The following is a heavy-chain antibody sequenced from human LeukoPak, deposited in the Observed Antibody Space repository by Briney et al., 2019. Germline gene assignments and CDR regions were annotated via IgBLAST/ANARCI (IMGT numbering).Heavy chain of an antibody. J-gene: IGHJ4*02. V-gene: IGHV1-2*02. Sequence: AAVKVSCEASGYTVANYHINWVRQAPVHRREWMGGINPNKVGTRYSQKFQLRVTMTRYTYISKGYIDLSNLTSYDPTLYYCSRDTPYSSNTNDYWRQGTLVTVSS. D-gene: IGHD6-13*01. CDR1: GYTVANYH. CDR3: SRDTPYSSNTNDY. CDR2: INPNKVGT.